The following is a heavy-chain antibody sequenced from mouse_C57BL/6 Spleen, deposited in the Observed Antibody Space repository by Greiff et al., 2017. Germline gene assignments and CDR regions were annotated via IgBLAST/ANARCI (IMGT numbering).Heavy chain of an antibody. D-gene: IGHD3-2*02. Sequence: QVQLQQPGAELVKPGASVKLSCKASGYTFTSYWMQWVKQRPGQGLEWIGEIDPSDSYTNYNQKFKGKATLTVDTSSSTAYLQLSSLTSEDSAVYYCARGEGAAQATGAMGYWGQGTSVTVSS. CDR3: ARGEGAAQATGAMGY. CDR1: GYTFTSYW. J-gene: IGHJ4*01. V-gene: IGHV1-50*01. CDR2: IDPSDSYT.